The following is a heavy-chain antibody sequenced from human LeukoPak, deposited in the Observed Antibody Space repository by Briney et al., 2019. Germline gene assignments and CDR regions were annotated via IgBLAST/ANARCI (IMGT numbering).Heavy chain of an antibody. V-gene: IGHV3-23*01. D-gene: IGHD4-11*01. CDR2: ISASGVTT. Sequence: GGSLRLSCAASGFTFSSYAMSWVRQAQGKGLEWVSAISASGVTTHYADSVKGRFTISRDNSKNTLYLQMSSLRAEDAAIYYCAKDSRGNYVAWLDPWGQGTLVSVSS. CDR1: GFTFSSYA. CDR3: AKDSRGNYVAWLDP. J-gene: IGHJ5*02.